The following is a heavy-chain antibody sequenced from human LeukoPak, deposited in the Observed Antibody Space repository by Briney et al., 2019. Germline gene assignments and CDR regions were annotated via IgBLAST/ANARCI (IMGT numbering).Heavy chain of an antibody. CDR1: GFTFNSYG. CDR2: ISYDGNDE. J-gene: IGHJ4*02. V-gene: IGHV3-30*03. D-gene: IGHD6-13*01. Sequence: GGSLRLSCAASGFTFNSYGMHWVRQAPGKGLEWVAVISYDGNDEFYRDSVKGRFTISRDNSKNTLYLQMNSLRAEDTAVYYCATGGGKYSSSRFDYWGQGTLVTVSS. CDR3: ATGGGKYSSSRFDY.